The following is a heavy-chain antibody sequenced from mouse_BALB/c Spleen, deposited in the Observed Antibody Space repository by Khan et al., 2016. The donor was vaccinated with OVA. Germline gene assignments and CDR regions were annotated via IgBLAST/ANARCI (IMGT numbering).Heavy chain of an antibody. CDR1: GFSLTDYG. V-gene: IGHV2-6-5*01. CDR3: AKHLSRYPYYCDY. D-gene: IGHD2-12*01. CDR2: IWGGGST. Sequence: VELVESGPGLVAPSQSLSITCTVSGFSLTDYGVSWIRQPPGKGMEWLGVIWGGGSTYYTSVLNSRLSISKYNSDNLVFLKMNSLQTDDTAVYYCAKHLSRYPYYCDYWGQGTALTVAS. J-gene: IGHJ2*01.